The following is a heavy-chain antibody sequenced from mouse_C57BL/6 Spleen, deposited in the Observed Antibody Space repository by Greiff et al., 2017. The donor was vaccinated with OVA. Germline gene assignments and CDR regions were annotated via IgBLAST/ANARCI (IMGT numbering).Heavy chain of an antibody. Sequence: EVQLQQSGPELVKPGASVKISCKASGYTFTDYYMNWVKQSHGMSLEWIGDINPNNGGTSYNQKFKGKATLTVDKSSSTAYMELRSLTSEDSAVYYCAGPYYYGGFAYWGQGTLVTVSA. CDR2: INPNNGGT. J-gene: IGHJ3*01. V-gene: IGHV1-26*01. D-gene: IGHD1-1*01. CDR3: AGPYYYGGFAY. CDR1: GYTFTDYY.